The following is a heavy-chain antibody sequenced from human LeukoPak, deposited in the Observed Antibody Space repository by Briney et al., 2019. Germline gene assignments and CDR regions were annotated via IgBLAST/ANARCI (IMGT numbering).Heavy chain of an antibody. D-gene: IGHD5-24*01. Sequence: PSETLSLTCTVSGGSISSYCWSWIRQPPGEGLEWIGYIYYSGSTNYNPSLKSRVTISVDTSKNQFSLKLSSVTAADTAVYYCARDLGDGYNDWGQGTLVTVSS. V-gene: IGHV4-59*01. CDR2: IYYSGST. J-gene: IGHJ4*02. CDR3: ARDLGDGYND. CDR1: GGSISSYC.